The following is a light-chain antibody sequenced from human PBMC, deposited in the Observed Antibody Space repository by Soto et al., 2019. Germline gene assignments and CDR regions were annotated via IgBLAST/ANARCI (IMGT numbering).Light chain of an antibody. CDR3: AAWDGSLSGVV. CDR1: TSNIGSNY. CDR2: RND. V-gene: IGLV1-47*01. Sequence: QLVLTQPPSASGTPGQRVTISCSGSTSNIGSNYVCWYQQLPGTAPKLLIYRNDQRPSGVPDRFSGSRSGTSASLAISGLRSEDEADYYCAAWDGSLSGVVFGGGTKLTVL. J-gene: IGLJ2*01.